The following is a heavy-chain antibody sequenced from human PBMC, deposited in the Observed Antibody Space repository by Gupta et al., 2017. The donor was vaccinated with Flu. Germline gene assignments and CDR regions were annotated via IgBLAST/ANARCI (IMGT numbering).Heavy chain of an antibody. D-gene: IGHD3-3*01. V-gene: IGHV3-13*01. Sequence: GGSLRLSCAASGFTFSSYDMHWVRQATGKGLEWVSAIGTAGDTYYPGSVKGRFTISRENAKNSLYLQMNSLRAGDTAVYYCARALNYDFWSGYYKGPNYYYGMDVWGQGTTVTVSS. CDR3: ARALNYDFWSGYYKGPNYYYGMDV. CDR2: IGTAGDT. CDR1: GFTFSSYD. J-gene: IGHJ6*02.